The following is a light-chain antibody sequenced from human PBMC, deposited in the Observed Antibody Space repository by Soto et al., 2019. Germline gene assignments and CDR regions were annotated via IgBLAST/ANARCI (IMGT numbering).Light chain of an antibody. CDR3: SSYTSSSTYV. V-gene: IGLV2-14*01. J-gene: IGLJ1*01. Sequence: QSALTPPASVSGSPGQSIALSCTGTSSDVGGYKYVSWYQQHPGKAPKLMVYDVSNRPSGVSNRFSGSKSGNTASLTISGLQAEDEADYYCSSYTSSSTYVFGTGTKLTVL. CDR2: DVS. CDR1: SSDVGGYKY.